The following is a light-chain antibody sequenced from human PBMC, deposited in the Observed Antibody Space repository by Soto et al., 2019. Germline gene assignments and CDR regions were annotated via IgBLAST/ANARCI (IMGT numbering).Light chain of an antibody. CDR1: QSVLYSSDNRNY. Sequence: DIVMTQSPDSLAVSLGERATVNCKSGQSVLYSSDNRNYLAWYQQKTGQSPKLLISWASTRESGVPDRFRGSGSGTDFTLTISSLQAEDVAVYFCQQYYTNPRTFGQGTKVEIK. CDR2: WAS. V-gene: IGKV4-1*01. J-gene: IGKJ1*01. CDR3: QQYYTNPRT.